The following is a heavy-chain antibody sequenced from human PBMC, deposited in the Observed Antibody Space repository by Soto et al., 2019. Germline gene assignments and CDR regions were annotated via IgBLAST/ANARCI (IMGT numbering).Heavy chain of an antibody. D-gene: IGHD3-10*01. J-gene: IGHJ6*02. Sequence: QVQLVESGGGVIQPGRSLRLSCAASGFTFSSYGMTWVRQAPGKGLEWVAVIWYDGSNKYYADSVKGRFTISRDNSKNTLYLQMNSLRAEDTAVYYCARDEGLGVNYYYYGMDVWGQGTTVTVSS. CDR2: IWYDGSNK. V-gene: IGHV3-33*01. CDR3: ARDEGLGVNYYYYGMDV. CDR1: GFTFSSYG.